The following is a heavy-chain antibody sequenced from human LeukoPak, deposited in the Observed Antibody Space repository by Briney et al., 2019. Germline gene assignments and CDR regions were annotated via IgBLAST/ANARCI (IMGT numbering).Heavy chain of an antibody. Sequence: PGGSLRLSCAASGFTLSSYSMNWVRQAPGKGLEWVSYISISSSTIHYADSVKGRFTISRDNAKNSVYLQMNSLRAEDTAVYYCATGWDYMDVWGKGTTVTVSS. J-gene: IGHJ6*03. CDR3: ATGWDYMDV. CDR2: ISISSSTI. CDR1: GFTLSSYS. D-gene: IGHD1-26*01. V-gene: IGHV3-48*04.